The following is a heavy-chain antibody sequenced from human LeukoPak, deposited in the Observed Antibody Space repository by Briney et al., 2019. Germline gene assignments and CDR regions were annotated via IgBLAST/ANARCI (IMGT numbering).Heavy chain of an antibody. CDR1: GYSFKIYA. CDR2: ISTYDGDT. Sequence: GASVKVSCRTSGYSFKIYAISWVRQAPGQGLEWMGWISTYDGDTNYAQKVQGRVTMTTDTFTSTAYMELRSLRSDDTAIYYCVRDLGPRGIISPQGYWGQGTLVSVSS. J-gene: IGHJ4*02. V-gene: IGHV1-18*01. CDR3: VRDLGPRGIISPQGY. D-gene: IGHD5-24*01.